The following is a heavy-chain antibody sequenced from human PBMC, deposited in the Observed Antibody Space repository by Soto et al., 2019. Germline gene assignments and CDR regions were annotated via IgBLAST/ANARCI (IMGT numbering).Heavy chain of an antibody. V-gene: IGHV2-5*02. CDR2: IYWDDDK. Sequence: PLNPTQTSTLTCRLHVLSISTSRVGVGWIRKQPGKDLEWLAIIYWDDDKRYSPSLQSRLAITKDTSKNQVVLTMTNLDPVDTATYYCAHSMLTYGGVRALDAFDCWGPGNVVRVS. CDR1: VLSISTSRVG. J-gene: IGHJ4*01. D-gene: IGHD3-16*01. CDR3: AHSMLTYGGVRALDAFDC.